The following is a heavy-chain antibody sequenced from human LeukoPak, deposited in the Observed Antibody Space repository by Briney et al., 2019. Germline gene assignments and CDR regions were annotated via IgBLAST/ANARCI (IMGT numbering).Heavy chain of an antibody. D-gene: IGHD6-13*01. CDR1: GASITNNNW. Sequence: SGTLSLTCAASGASITNNNWWWSWVRQPPGKGLEWIGEIYHSGSTNYNPSLKSRVTMSVDKSKNQFSLKLDSMTAADTAVYYCADAEPRGSIWFPYLGQGILVTVSS. V-gene: IGHV4-4*02. CDR2: IYHSGST. J-gene: IGHJ4*02. CDR3: ADAEPRGSIWFPY.